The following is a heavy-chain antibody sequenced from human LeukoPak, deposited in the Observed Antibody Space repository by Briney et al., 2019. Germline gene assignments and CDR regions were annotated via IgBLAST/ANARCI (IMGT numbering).Heavy chain of an antibody. Sequence: GGSLRLSCAASGVTLSPYGMHWVRQAPGKGLEWVAVISYEGGTQHYADSVKGRFIISTDTSQNTVYLQMDSLRTEDTALYFCARGIWFVSASYILDYWGQGTLVTVSS. D-gene: IGHD3-10*01. CDR3: ARGIWFVSASYILDY. J-gene: IGHJ4*02. CDR1: GVTLSPYG. CDR2: ISYEGGTQ. V-gene: IGHV3-30*03.